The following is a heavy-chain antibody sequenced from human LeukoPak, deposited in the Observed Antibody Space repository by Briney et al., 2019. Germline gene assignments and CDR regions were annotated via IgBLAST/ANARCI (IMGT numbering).Heavy chain of an antibody. CDR3: ARGAFFRSTVTTLRYYYYGMDV. J-gene: IGHJ6*02. D-gene: IGHD4-17*01. V-gene: IGHV4-34*01. CDR1: GGSFSGYY. Sequence: SETLSLTCAVYGGSFSGYYWSWIGHPPGKGLDWIGEINHSGSTNYNPSLKSRVTISVDTSKNQFSLKLSSVTAADTAVYYCARGAFFRSTVTTLRYYYYGMDVWGQGTTVTVSS. CDR2: INHSGST.